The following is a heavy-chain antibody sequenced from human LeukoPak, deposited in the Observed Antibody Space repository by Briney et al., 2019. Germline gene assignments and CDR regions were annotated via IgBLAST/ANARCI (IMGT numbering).Heavy chain of an antibody. CDR2: ISWNSGVV. CDR3: AKIAVPIPGRYPIDV. CDR1: GFIFEHYA. V-gene: IGHV3-9*01. J-gene: IGHJ6*03. D-gene: IGHD1-26*01. Sequence: GGSVRLSCAASGFIFEHYAMLGPRQAPGKGLEWFSGISWNSGVVASMNSVTGRMTISRDNAMSSMYLQMSSLKVEDTAHYYCAKIAVPIPGRYPIDVWGKGITVTVSS.